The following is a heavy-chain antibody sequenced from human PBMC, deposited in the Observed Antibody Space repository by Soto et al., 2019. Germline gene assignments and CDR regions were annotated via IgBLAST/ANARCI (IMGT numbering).Heavy chain of an antibody. CDR3: ARSTGSSSWYEYNWFDP. J-gene: IGHJ5*02. V-gene: IGHV5-51*03. CDR2: IYPRDSDI. D-gene: IGHD6-13*01. CDR1: GYSFITHW. Sequence: GKSLKISCQGSGYSFITHWIGWVRQMPGKGLEWMAIIYPRDSDIRYSPSFQGQVTVSVDKSISTAYLQWSSLKASDTAIYYCARSTGSSSWYEYNWFDPWGQGTLVTVSS.